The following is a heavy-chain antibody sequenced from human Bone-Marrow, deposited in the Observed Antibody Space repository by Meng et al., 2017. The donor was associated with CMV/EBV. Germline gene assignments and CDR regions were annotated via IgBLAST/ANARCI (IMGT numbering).Heavy chain of an antibody. V-gene: IGHV4-34*01. CDR3: ARGGS. CDR2: INHSGST. J-gene: IGHJ4*02. CDR1: GGSFSGYY. Sequence: ESLKISCAVYGGSFSGYYWSWIRQPPGKGLEWIGEINHSGSTNYNPSLKSRVTISVDTSKNQFSLKLSSVTAAETAVYYCARGGSWGQATLVTASS.